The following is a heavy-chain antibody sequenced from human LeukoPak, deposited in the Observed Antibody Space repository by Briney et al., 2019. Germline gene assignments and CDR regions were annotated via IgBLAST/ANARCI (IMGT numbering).Heavy chain of an antibody. CDR3: ARGPNYYDSSGYYIY. J-gene: IGHJ4*02. V-gene: IGHV3-74*01. D-gene: IGHD3-22*01. CDR2: INSDGSRT. Sequence: GGSLRLSCAGSGFTFSSYWMHWVRQAPGKGLVWVSRINSDGSRTSYADSVKGRFTISRDNAENTLYLQMNSLRAEDTAVYYCARGPNYYDSSGYYIYWGQGTLVTVSS. CDR1: GFTFSSYW.